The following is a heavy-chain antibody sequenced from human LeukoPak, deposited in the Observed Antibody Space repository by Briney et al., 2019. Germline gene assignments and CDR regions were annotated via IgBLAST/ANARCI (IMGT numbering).Heavy chain of an antibody. CDR2: ISGSGGST. CDR3: AKDSFSSTSCLFDY. V-gene: IGHV3-23*01. J-gene: IGHJ4*02. D-gene: IGHD2-2*01. CDR1: GFTFSSYA. Sequence: QPGGSLRLSCAASGFTFSSYAMSWVRQAPGKGLEWVSAISGSGGSTYYADSVKGRFTISRGNSKNTLYLQMNSLRAEDTAVYYCAKDSFSSTSCLFDYWGQGTLVTVSS.